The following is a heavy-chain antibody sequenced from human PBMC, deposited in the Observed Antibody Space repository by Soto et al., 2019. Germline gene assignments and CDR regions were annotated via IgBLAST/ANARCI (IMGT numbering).Heavy chain of an antibody. Sequence: GVSLRLSCAASGFTFSSYGMHWVRQAPGKGLEWVAVISYDGSNKYYADSVKGRFTISRDNSKNTLYLQMNSLRAEDTAVYYCAKEFSLTWELLRQMDYYYYGMDVWGQGTTVTVSS. V-gene: IGHV3-30*18. CDR3: AKEFSLTWELLRQMDYYYYGMDV. J-gene: IGHJ6*02. D-gene: IGHD1-26*01. CDR2: ISYDGSNK. CDR1: GFTFSSYG.